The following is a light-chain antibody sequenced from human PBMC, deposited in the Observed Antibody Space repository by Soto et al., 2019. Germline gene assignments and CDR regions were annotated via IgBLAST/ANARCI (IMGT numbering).Light chain of an antibody. CDR3: QQYGSSPS. CDR2: GAS. J-gene: IGKJ1*01. CDR1: QSVSSIY. Sequence: EIVLTQSPVTLSLSPVEIATLSFTASQSVSSIYLAWYQQKPGQAPRLLIYGASNRATGIPDRFSGSGSGTDFTLTISRLETEDFAVYYCQQYGSSPSFGQGTKVDIK. V-gene: IGKV3-20*01.